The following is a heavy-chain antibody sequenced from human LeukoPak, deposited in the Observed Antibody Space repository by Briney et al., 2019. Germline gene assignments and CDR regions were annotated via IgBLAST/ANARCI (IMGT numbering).Heavy chain of an antibody. D-gene: IGHD6-19*01. CDR3: ARGKYSSGWFDY. CDR1: GFTFSSYS. V-gene: IGHV3-21*01. Sequence: GGSLRLSCAASGFTFSSYSMSWVRQAPGKGLECVSSITTNSTYISYADSVKGRFTISRDNAKNSLYLQMNSLRAEDTAVYYCARGKYSSGWFDYWGQGTLVTVSS. CDR2: ITTNSTYI. J-gene: IGHJ4*02.